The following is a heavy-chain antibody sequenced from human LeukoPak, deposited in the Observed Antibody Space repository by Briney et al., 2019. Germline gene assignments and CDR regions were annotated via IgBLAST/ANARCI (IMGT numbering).Heavy chain of an antibody. Sequence: GGFLRLSCAASGFTFSSYWMSWVRQAPGQGLEWVANVKQDGSEKYYVDSVKGRFTISRDNAKNSLYLQMNSLRAEDTAVYYCARLAYCGGDCFSGLNPFDYWGQGALVTVSS. CDR1: GFTFSSYW. D-gene: IGHD2-21*01. J-gene: IGHJ4*02. V-gene: IGHV3-7*01. CDR2: VKQDGSEK. CDR3: ARLAYCGGDCFSGLNPFDY.